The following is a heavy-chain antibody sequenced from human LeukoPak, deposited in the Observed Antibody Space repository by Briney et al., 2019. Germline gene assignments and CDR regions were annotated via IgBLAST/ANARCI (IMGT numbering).Heavy chain of an antibody. D-gene: IGHD3-10*01. CDR1: GSTFSSYG. CDR3: AAWGSGRNRNSDY. J-gene: IGHJ4*02. V-gene: IGHV3-30*03. CDR2: ISYDGSNK. Sequence: GGSLRLSCAASGSTFSSYGMHWVRQAPGKGLEWVAVISYDGSNKYYADSVKGRFTISRDNSKNTLYLQMNSLRAEDTAVYYCAAWGSGRNRNSDYWGQGTLVTVSS.